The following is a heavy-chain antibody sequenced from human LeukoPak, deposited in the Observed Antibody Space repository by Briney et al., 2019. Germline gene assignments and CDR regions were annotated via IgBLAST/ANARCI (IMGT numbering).Heavy chain of an antibody. CDR3: AKGMVRGVIPDY. D-gene: IGHD3-10*01. Sequence: PGGSLRLSCAASGFNLTNYAMSWVRQAPGKGLEWVSGMSGSGASTYYADSVKGRFTISRDDSKNTLYLQMNSLRAEDTAVYYCAKGMVRGVIPDYWGQGTLVTVSS. J-gene: IGHJ4*02. V-gene: IGHV3-23*01. CDR2: MSGSGAST. CDR1: GFNLTNYA.